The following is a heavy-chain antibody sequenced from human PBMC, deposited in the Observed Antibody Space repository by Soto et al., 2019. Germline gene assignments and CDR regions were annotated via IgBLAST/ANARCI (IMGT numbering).Heavy chain of an antibody. CDR2: ISYDGSNK. D-gene: IGHD1-20*01. J-gene: IGHJ6*02. CDR1: GFTFSSYA. V-gene: IGHV3-30-3*01. CDR3: AREPAVLAYYGMDV. Sequence: QVQLVESGGGVVQPGRSLRLSCAASGFTFSSYAMHWVRQAPGKGLEWVAVISYDGSNKYYADSVKGRFTISRDNSKNTLYLQMNSLRAEDTAVYYCAREPAVLAYYGMDVWGQGTTVTVSS.